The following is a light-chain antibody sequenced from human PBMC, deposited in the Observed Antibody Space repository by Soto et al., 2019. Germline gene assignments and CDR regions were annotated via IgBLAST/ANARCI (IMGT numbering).Light chain of an antibody. Sequence: EIVLTPSPGTLSLSPGERATLSCRASQSVSSRYLTWYQQKPGQAPRLLIYGASSRTTGIPDRFSGSGSGTDFTLTISRLEPEDFAVYSCQQYGGSPPITFGQGTRLEIK. CDR1: QSVSSRY. V-gene: IGKV3-20*01. CDR2: GAS. CDR3: QQYGGSPPIT. J-gene: IGKJ5*01.